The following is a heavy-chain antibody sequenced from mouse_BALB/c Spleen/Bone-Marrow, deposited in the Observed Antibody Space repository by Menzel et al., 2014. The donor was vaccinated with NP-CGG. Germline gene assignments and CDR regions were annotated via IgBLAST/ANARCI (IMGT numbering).Heavy chain of an antibody. CDR3: ARGDGFAY. CDR1: GYAFSSYW. Sequence: QVQLKESGAELVRPGSSVKISCKASGYAFSSYWMNWVKQRPGQGLEWIGQIYPGDGDTNYNGKFKGKATLTADKSSSTAYMQLSSLTSEDSAVYFCARGDGFAYWGQGTLVTVSA. J-gene: IGHJ3*01. V-gene: IGHV1-80*01. CDR2: IYPGDGDT.